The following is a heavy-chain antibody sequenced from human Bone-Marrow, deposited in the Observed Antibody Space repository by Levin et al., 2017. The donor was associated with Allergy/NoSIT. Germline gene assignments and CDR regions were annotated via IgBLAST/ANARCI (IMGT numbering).Heavy chain of an antibody. D-gene: IGHD6-19*01. CDR3: AKDGYSSGWYDK. V-gene: IGHV3-23*01. CDR1: GFSFSNYG. J-gene: IGHJ4*02. CDR2: ISESGSST. Sequence: SCAASGFSFSNYGMSWVRQAPGKGLEWVSGISESGSSTFSADSVKGRFTISRDNPKNTVYLQMDSLRVEDTAVYFCAKDGYSSGWYDKWGQGTLVAVSS.